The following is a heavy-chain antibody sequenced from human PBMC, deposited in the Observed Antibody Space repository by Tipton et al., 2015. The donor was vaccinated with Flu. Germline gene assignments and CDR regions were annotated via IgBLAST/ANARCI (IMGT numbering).Heavy chain of an antibody. Sequence: QLVQSGAEVKKPGESLKLSCKSSGYTFSNYWIGWVRQMPGKGLEWMGIIYPGDSDTKYSPSFQGQVTFSADESVNTAYLHWSSLKASDTAMYFCVRQNCGGDCYPDYWGQGTLVTVSS. CDR3: VRQNCGGDCYPDY. J-gene: IGHJ4*02. V-gene: IGHV5-51*01. CDR1: GYTFSNYW. D-gene: IGHD2-21*02. CDR2: IYPGDSDT.